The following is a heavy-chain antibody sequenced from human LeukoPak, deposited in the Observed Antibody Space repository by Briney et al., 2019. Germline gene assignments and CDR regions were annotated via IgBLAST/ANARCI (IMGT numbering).Heavy chain of an antibody. CDR3: TTDRGELVSFDI. D-gene: IGHD1-7*01. J-gene: IGHJ3*02. Sequence: GGSLRLSCAASGFTFSNAWMSWVRQAPGKGLEWVGRIKSNGDGGTTDCAAPVKGRFTVSRDDSKETLYLQMHSLKTEDTAVYYCTTDRGELVSFDIWGQGTMVTVSS. V-gene: IGHV3-15*01. CDR1: GFTFSNAW. CDR2: IKSNGDGGTT.